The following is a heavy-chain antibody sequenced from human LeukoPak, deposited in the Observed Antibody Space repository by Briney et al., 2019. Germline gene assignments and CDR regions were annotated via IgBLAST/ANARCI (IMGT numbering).Heavy chain of an antibody. CDR2: IIPIFGSA. D-gene: IGHD2-2*01. CDR3: ARSLGYCSSTSCVNFNFDY. CDR1: GGTFSSYA. J-gene: IGHJ4*02. V-gene: IGHV1-69*01. Sequence: SVKVSCKASGGTFSSYAISWVRQAPGQGLEWMGGIIPIFGSANYAQKFQGRVTITADESTSTAYMELSSLRSEDTAVYYCARSLGYCSSTSCVNFNFDYWGQGTLVTVSS.